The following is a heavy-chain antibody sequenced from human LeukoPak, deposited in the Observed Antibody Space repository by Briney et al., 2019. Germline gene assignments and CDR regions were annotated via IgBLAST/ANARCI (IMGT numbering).Heavy chain of an antibody. CDR2: IYRGGST. CDR3: ARDLTRYSTTWYGSWFDP. V-gene: IGHV3-66*01. Sequence: GGSLRLSCAASGFNFDDYTMHWVRQAPGKGLEWVSVIYRGGSTYYADSVRDRFTISRDNSKNTLYLQMNSLRAEDTAVYYCARDLTRYSTTWYGSWFDPWGQGTLVTVSS. J-gene: IGHJ5*02. CDR1: GFNFDDYT. D-gene: IGHD6-13*01.